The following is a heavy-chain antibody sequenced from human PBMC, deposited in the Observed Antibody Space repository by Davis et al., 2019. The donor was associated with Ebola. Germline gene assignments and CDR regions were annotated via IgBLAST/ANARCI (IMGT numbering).Heavy chain of an antibody. V-gene: IGHV4-34*01. CDR2: INHSGST. D-gene: IGHD3-3*01. CDR3: ARHPHLALLEWLWRFDP. CDR1: GGSFSGYY. J-gene: IGHJ5*02. Sequence: MPSETLSLTCAVYGGSFSGYYWSWIRQPPGKGLEWIGEINHSGSTNYNPSLKSRVTIAVDTSKNQFPLKLSSVTAADTAVYYCARHPHLALLEWLWRFDPWGQGTLVTVSS.